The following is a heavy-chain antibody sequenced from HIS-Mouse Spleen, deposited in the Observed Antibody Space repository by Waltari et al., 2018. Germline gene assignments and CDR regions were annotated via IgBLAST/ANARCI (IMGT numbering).Heavy chain of an antibody. J-gene: IGHJ5*02. CDR1: GFPFSILG. CDR2: ISYDGSNK. D-gene: IGHD5-18*01. CDR3: AKDNSYGYNWFDP. V-gene: IGHV3-30*18. Sequence: QVQLVESGGGVVQPGRSLRLSCSASGFPFSILGLPWVRRAPGKGLEGVAVISYDGSNKYYADSVKGRFTISRDNSKNTLYLQMNSLRAEDTAVYYCAKDNSYGYNWFDPWGQGTLVTVSS.